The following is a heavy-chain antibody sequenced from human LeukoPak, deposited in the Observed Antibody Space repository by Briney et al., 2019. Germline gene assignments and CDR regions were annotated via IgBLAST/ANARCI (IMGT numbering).Heavy chain of an antibody. D-gene: IGHD3-10*01. CDR1: GYTFTRNY. Sequence: ASVKVYCKASGYTFTRNYMHNVRQAPGKGPERIGWINPNSGGTNYAQKFQGRVTMTRDTSISTAYMELSRLRSDDTAVYYCARDEIRITMVRGEFDPWGQGTLVTVSS. CDR3: ARDEIRITMVRGEFDP. V-gene: IGHV1-2*02. J-gene: IGHJ5*02. CDR2: INPNSGGT.